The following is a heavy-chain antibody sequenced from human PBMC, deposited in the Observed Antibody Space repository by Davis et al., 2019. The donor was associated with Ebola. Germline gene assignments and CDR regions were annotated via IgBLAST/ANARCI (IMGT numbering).Heavy chain of an antibody. CDR2: ISSNGGST. D-gene: IGHD6-19*01. CDR1: GFTFSSYA. Sequence: PGGSLRLSCAASGFTFSSYAMHWVRQAPGKGLEYVSVISSNGGSTYYADSVKGRFTISRDNSKNTLYLQMGSLRVEDMALYYCAKDRALWYSSGWYSYYYYGMDVWGQGTTVTVSS. CDR3: AKDRALWYSSGWYSYYYYGMDV. V-gene: IGHV3-64*02. J-gene: IGHJ6*02.